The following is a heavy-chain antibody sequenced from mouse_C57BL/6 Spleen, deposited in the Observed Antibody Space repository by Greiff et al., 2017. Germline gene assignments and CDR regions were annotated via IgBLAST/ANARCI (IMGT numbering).Heavy chain of an antibody. J-gene: IGHJ3*01. D-gene: IGHD2-2*01. CDR2: IDPNSGGT. Sequence: QVQLKQPGAELVKPGASVKLSCKASGYTFTSYWMHWVKQRPGRGLEWIGRIDPNSGGTKYNEKFKSKATLTVDKPSSTAYMQLSSLTSEDSAVYYCARSGGIGYDWFAYWGQGTLGTVSA. CDR1: GYTFTSYW. CDR3: ARSGGIGYDWFAY. V-gene: IGHV1-72*01.